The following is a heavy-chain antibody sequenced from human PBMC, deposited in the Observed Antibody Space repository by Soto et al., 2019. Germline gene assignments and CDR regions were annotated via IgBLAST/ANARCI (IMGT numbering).Heavy chain of an antibody. V-gene: IGHV3-30-3*01. J-gene: IGHJ4*02. CDR2: ISYDGSNK. CDR1: GFTFSSYA. Sequence: QSGGSLRLSCAASGFTFSSYAMHWVRQAPGKGLEWVAVISYDGSNKYYADSVKGRFTISRDNSKNTLYLQMNSLRAEDTAVYYCATIQLWSPVDYWGQGTLVTVSS. D-gene: IGHD5-18*01. CDR3: ATIQLWSPVDY.